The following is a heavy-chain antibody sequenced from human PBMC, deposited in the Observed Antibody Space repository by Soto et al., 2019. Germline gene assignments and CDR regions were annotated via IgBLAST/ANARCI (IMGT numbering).Heavy chain of an antibody. CDR2: ISAYNGNT. Sequence: ASVKVSCKASGYTFTSYGISWVRQAPGQGLEWMGWISAYNGNTNYAQKLQGRVTMTTDTSTSTAYMELRSLRSDDTAVYYCARVARIAAAGMKGDYWGQGTLVTVSS. CDR3: ARVARIAAAGMKGDY. CDR1: GYTFTSYG. D-gene: IGHD6-13*01. J-gene: IGHJ4*02. V-gene: IGHV1-18*01.